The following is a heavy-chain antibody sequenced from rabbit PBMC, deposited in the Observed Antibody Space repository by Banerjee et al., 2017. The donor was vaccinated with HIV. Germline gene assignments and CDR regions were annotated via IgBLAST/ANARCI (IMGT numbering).Heavy chain of an antibody. Sequence: QSLEESGGDLVKPGASLTLTCTASGFSFSSSYYMCWVRQAPGKGLEWIACIYAGVSGSTYYASWAKGQFTISKTSSTTVTLQMTSLTAADTATYFCARGDFGAGTNLWGQGTLVTVS. D-gene: IGHD4-2*01. CDR1: GFSFSSSYY. CDR3: ARGDFGAGTNL. CDR2: IYAGVSGST. J-gene: IGHJ4*01. V-gene: IGHV1S40*01.